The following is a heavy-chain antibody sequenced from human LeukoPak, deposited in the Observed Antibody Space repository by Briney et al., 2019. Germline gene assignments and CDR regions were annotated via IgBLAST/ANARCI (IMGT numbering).Heavy chain of an antibody. Sequence: ASVKVSCKASGYTFTSYGISWVRQATGQGLEWMGWMNPNSGNTGYAQKFQGRVTITRNTSISTAYMELSSLRSEDTAVYYCARGLRITMVRGVLYYFDYWGQGTLVTVSS. D-gene: IGHD3-10*01. CDR1: GYTFTSYG. J-gene: IGHJ4*02. CDR3: ARGLRITMVRGVLYYFDY. V-gene: IGHV1-8*03. CDR2: MNPNSGNT.